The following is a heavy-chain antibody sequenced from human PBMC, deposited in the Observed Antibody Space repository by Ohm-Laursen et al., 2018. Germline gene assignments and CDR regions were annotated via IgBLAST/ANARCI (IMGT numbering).Heavy chain of an antibody. CDR2: ISGSGGST. D-gene: IGHD3-22*01. CDR3: AKSEPTYYYDSSGYYYAWYFDL. V-gene: IGHV3-23*01. CDR1: GFTFSSYA. Sequence: SLRLSCAASGFTFSSYAMSWVRQAPGKGLEWVSAISGSGGSTYYADSVKGRFTISRDNSKNTLYLQMNSLRAEDTAVYYCAKSEPTYYYDSSGYYYAWYFDLWGRGTLVTVSS. J-gene: IGHJ2*01.